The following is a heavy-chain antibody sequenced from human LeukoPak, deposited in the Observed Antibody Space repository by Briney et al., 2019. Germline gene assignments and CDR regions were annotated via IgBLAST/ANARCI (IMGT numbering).Heavy chain of an antibody. CDR2: IYHSGST. CDR3: ARNFGSGSYVDY. CDR1: GYSISSGYY. V-gene: IGHV4-38-2*02. Sequence: SETLSLTCTVSGYSISSGYYWGWIRQPPGKGLEWIGSIYHSGSTYYNPSLKSRVTISVDTSKHQFSLKLSSVTAADTAVYYCARNFGSGSYVDYWGQGTLVTVSS. J-gene: IGHJ4*02. D-gene: IGHD3-10*01.